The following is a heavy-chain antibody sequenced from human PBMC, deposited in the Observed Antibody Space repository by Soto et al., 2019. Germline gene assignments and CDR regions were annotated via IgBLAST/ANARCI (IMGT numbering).Heavy chain of an antibody. CDR1: GDSSSSGNYY. D-gene: IGHD1-20*01. CDR3: ARDLHITETTLNYYYYAMDV. V-gene: IGHV4-30-4*01. Sequence: TLSLTCTVSGDSSSSGNYYWSWIRQPPGQGLEWIGYIFYSGTTYYNPSLKSRVTISLDTSGNQFSLKLNSVTAADTAVYYCARDLHITETTLNYYYYAMDVWGQGTTVTVSS. CDR2: IFYSGTT. J-gene: IGHJ6*02.